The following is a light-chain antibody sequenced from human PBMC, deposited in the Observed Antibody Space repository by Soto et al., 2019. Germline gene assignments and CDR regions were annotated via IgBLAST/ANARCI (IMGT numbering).Light chain of an antibody. Sequence: ETVLTQSPATLSLSPGERATLSCRASENVDIYLAWYQQQPGQAPRLLIYDASNSTTGIPASFSGSGSGTDFSLTISSLEPEDFAVYYCQQRRNWPPLTFGGGTRVEIK. CDR3: QQRRNWPPLT. CDR1: ENVDIY. J-gene: IGKJ4*01. V-gene: IGKV3-11*01. CDR2: DAS.